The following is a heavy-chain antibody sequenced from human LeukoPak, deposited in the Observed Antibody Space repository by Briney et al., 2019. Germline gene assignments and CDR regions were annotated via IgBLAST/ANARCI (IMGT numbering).Heavy chain of an antibody. CDR3: ARVVDDGFWSGYRYYYYMDV. D-gene: IGHD3-3*01. Sequence: ASVKVSCKASGYTLTGYYMHWVRQAPGQGLEWMGWINPNSGGTNYAQKFQGRVTMTRDTSISTAYMELSRLRSDDTAVYYCARVVDDGFWSGYRYYYYMDVWGKGTTVTVSS. CDR2: INPNSGGT. J-gene: IGHJ6*03. CDR1: GYTLTGYY. V-gene: IGHV1-2*02.